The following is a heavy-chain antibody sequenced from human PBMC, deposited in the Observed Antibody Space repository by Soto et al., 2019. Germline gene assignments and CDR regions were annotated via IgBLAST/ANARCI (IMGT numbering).Heavy chain of an antibody. CDR2: ISYDGSNK. D-gene: IGHD2-2*01. V-gene: IGHV3-30*18. J-gene: IGHJ4*02. Sequence: GGSLRLSCAASGFIFSSYGMHWVRQAPGKGLEWVAVISYDGSNKYYADSVKGRFTISRDNSKNTLYLQMNSLRAEATAGSYFAKSNSSSNPHYLRYWGKGSLVAVSS. CDR3: AKSNSSSNPHYLRY. CDR1: GFIFSSYG.